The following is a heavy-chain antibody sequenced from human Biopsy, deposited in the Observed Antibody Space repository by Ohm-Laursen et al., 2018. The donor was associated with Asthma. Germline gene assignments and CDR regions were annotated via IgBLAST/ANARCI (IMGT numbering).Heavy chain of an antibody. J-gene: IGHJ6*02. Sequence: TLSLTCAVSGGSISSGGYWTWIRQPPGKGLEWIGNISHSGSTYFNPTLKSRVTISLDSTKSQFSLKLSSVTAADTALYYCARAQAAQYYYGMDIWGQGTTVIVSS. D-gene: IGHD6-6*01. CDR3: ARAQAAQYYYGMDI. CDR1: GGSISSGGY. CDR2: ISHSGST. V-gene: IGHV4-30-2*01.